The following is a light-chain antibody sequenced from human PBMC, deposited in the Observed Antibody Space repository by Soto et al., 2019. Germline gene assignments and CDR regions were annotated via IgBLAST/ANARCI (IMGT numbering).Light chain of an antibody. J-gene: IGLJ1*01. CDR2: EGS. V-gene: IGLV2-23*01. Sequence: QSDLTQPASVSGSPGQSITISCTGTSSDVGSYNFVSWYQQHPGKAPKLMIYEGSKRPSGVSNRFSGSKSGNTASLTISGLQAEDEADYYCCSYAGSSTYVFGTGTKLTVL. CDR3: CSYAGSSTYV. CDR1: SSDVGSYNF.